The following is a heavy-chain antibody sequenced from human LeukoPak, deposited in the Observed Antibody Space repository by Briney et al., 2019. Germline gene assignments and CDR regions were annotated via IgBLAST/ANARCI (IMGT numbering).Heavy chain of an antibody. D-gene: IGHD6-13*01. J-gene: IGHJ4*02. CDR3: ATTLKAAASY. CDR2: INHSGST. CDR1: GGSFSGYY. Sequence: PSETLSLTCAVHGGSFSGYYWSWIRQPPGKGLEWIGEINHSGSTNYNPSLKSRVTISVDTSKNQFSLKLSSVTAADTAVYYCATTLKAAASYWGQGTLVTVSS. V-gene: IGHV4-34*01.